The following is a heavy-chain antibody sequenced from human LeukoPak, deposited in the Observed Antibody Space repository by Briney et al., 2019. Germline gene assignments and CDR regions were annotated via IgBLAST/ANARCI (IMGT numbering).Heavy chain of an antibody. Sequence: PSETLSLTCTVSGASISSSSHHWGWIRQPPGKGLEWIGSIYYSGFTHYNPSLKSRVTMSVDTSKNQFSLKLSSVTAAGTAVYFCARLDWGSGGSGSFDHWGQGTLVTVSS. CDR3: ARLDWGSGGSGSFDH. CDR1: GASISSSSHH. CDR2: IYYSGFT. V-gene: IGHV4-39*01. J-gene: IGHJ4*02. D-gene: IGHD7-27*01.